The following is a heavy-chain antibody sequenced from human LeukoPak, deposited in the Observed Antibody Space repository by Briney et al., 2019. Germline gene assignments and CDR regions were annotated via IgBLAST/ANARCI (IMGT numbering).Heavy chain of an antibody. CDR3: AKDFGITMIVVPYSVDY. V-gene: IGHV3-30*18. CDR1: GFTFSSYG. Sequence: PGRSLRLSCAASGFTFSSYGMHWVRQAPGKGLEWVAVISYDGSNKYYADSVKGRFTISRDNSKNTLYLQMNSLRAEDTAVYYCAKDFGITMIVVPYSVDYWGQGTLVTVSS. D-gene: IGHD3-22*01. CDR2: ISYDGSNK. J-gene: IGHJ4*02.